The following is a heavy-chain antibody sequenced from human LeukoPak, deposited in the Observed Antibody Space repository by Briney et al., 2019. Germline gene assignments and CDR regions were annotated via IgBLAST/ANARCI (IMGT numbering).Heavy chain of an antibody. CDR2: TSSSSSYI. J-gene: IGHJ4*02. D-gene: IGHD3-10*01. CDR3: ARGHQHYYGSGRPPS. CDR1: GFTFSSFG. Sequence: GGSLRLSCAASGFTFSSFGMSWVRQAPGKGLEWVSSTSSSSSYIYYADSVKGRFTISRDNAKNSLSLQMNSLRADDTAVYYCARGHQHYYGSGRPPSWGQGTLVTVSS. V-gene: IGHV3-21*01.